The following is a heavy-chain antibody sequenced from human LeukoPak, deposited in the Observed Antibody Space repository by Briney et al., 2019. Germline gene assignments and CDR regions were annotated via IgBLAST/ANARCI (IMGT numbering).Heavy chain of an antibody. CDR2: ISNDLTTI. D-gene: IGHD3-10*01. CDR1: RFTFSDYR. V-gene: IGHV3-48*03. Sequence: GGALRLSCVASRFTFSDYRLTWVRQAPGKGLEWIAYISNDLTTIHYAASLKGRFTISRDNARNSLSLQLDSLRGDDTAVYYCAGARGGRAYSGPGGFSVFCSWGQGTPGT. J-gene: IGHJ6*01. CDR3: AGARGGRAYSGPGGFSVFCS.